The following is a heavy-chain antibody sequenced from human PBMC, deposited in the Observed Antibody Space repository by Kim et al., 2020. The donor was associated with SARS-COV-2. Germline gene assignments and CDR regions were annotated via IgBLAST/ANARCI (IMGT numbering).Heavy chain of an antibody. CDR3: ASQIMITFGGVIAVWGGFDY. CDR1: GGSISSGDYY. J-gene: IGHJ4*02. CDR2: IYYSGST. V-gene: IGHV4-30-4*01. D-gene: IGHD3-16*02. Sequence: SETLSLTCTVSGGSISSGDYYWSWIRQPPGKGLEWIGYIYYSGSTYYNPSLKSRVTISVDTSKNQFSLKLSSVTAADTAVYYCASQIMITFGGVIAVWGGFDYWGQGTLVTVSS.